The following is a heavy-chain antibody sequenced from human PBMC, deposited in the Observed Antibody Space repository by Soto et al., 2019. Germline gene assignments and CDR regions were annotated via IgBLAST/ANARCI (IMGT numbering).Heavy chain of an antibody. V-gene: IGHV4-39*01. Sequence: SETLSLTCTVSGGSISSSSYYWGWIRQPPGKGLEWIGSIYYSGSTYYNPSLKSRVTISVDTSKNQFSLKLSSVTAADTAVYYCARRDSSGWWNWFDPWGQGTLVTVSS. CDR3: ARRDSSGWWNWFDP. CDR2: IYYSGST. J-gene: IGHJ5*02. CDR1: GGSISSSSYY. D-gene: IGHD6-19*01.